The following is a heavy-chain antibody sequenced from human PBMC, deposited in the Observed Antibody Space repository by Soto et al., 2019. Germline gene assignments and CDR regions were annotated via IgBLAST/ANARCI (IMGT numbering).Heavy chain of an antibody. Sequence: GGSLRLSCAASVFTFSSYAMSWVRQAPGKGLEWVSAISGSGGSTYYADSVKGRFTISRDNSKNTLYLQMNSLRAEDTAVYYCAKVAVDDFWSGDNWFDPWGQGTLVTVSS. D-gene: IGHD3-3*01. V-gene: IGHV3-23*01. CDR1: VFTFSSYA. J-gene: IGHJ5*02. CDR2: ISGSGGST. CDR3: AKVAVDDFWSGDNWFDP.